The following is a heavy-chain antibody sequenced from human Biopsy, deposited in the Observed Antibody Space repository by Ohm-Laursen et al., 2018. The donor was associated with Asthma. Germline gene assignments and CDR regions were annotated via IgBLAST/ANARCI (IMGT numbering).Heavy chain of an antibody. Sequence: SLRLSCTASGFSFSNFAIHWVRQAPGKGLEWVGVISKDASTQDYADSVKGRFTMARDNSKNTLDLQMNSLREEDTAVYYCVRDGTDDAFDIWGQGTVVTVSS. V-gene: IGHV3-30*01. CDR3: VRDGTDDAFDI. CDR1: GFSFSNFA. CDR2: ISKDASTQ. D-gene: IGHD1-1*01. J-gene: IGHJ3*02.